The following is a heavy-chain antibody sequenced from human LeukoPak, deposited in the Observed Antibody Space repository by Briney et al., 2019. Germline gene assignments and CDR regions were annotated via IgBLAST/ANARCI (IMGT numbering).Heavy chain of an antibody. D-gene: IGHD5-12*01. Sequence: SVKVSCKASGGTFSSYAISWVRQAPGQGIEWMGGIIPIFGTADYAQKFQGRVTITTDESTSTAYMELSSLRSEDTAAYYCAGSGGNDLGYYYYYMDVWGKGTTVTVSS. CDR3: AGSGGNDLGYYYYYMDV. V-gene: IGHV1-69*05. CDR2: IIPIFGTA. J-gene: IGHJ6*03. CDR1: GGTFSSYA.